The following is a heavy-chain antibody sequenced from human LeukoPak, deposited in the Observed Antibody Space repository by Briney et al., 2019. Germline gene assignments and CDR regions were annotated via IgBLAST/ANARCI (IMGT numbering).Heavy chain of an antibody. J-gene: IGHJ3*02. V-gene: IGHV3-9*01. D-gene: IGHD4-17*01. Sequence: GGSLRLSCAASGFTFDDYAMHWVRQAPGKGLEWVSGISWNSGSIGYADSVKGRFTISRDSAKNSLYLQMNSLRAEDTALYYCAKDFRVTSFFDAFDIWGQGTMVTVSS. CDR2: ISWNSGSI. CDR3: AKDFRVTSFFDAFDI. CDR1: GFTFDDYA.